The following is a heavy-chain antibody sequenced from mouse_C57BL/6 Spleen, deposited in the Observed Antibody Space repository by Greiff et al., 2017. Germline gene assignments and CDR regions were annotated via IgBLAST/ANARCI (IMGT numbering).Heavy chain of an antibody. J-gene: IGHJ2*01. V-gene: IGHV1-64*01. Sequence: VQLQQSGAELVKPGASVKLSCKASGYTFTSYWMHWVKQRPGQGLEWIGMIHPNSGSTNYNEKFKSKATLTVDKSSSTAYMQLSSLTSEDSAVYYCAREEYYGSSYVDYWGQGTTLTVSS. CDR3: AREEYYGSSYVDY. CDR1: GYTFTSYW. D-gene: IGHD1-1*01. CDR2: IHPNSGST.